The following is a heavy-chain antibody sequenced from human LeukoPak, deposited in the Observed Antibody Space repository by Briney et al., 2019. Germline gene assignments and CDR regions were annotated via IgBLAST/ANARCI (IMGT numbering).Heavy chain of an antibody. J-gene: IGHJ4*02. D-gene: IGHD3-9*01. CDR2: IIPIFGTA. V-gene: IGHV1-69*05. CDR3: ARVGLTGQPLYFDY. CDR1: GGTCSSYA. Sequence: ASVKVSCKASGGTCSSYAISWVRQAPGQGLEWMGRIIPIFGTANYAQKFQGRVTITTDESTSTAYMELSSLRSEDTAVYYCARVGLTGQPLYFDYWGQGTLVTVSS.